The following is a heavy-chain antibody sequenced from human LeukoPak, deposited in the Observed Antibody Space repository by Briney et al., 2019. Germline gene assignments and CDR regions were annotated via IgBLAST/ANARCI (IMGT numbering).Heavy chain of an antibody. CDR2: INPNSSGT. J-gene: IGHJ4*02. Sequence: ASVKVSCKASGYTFTGYYMHWVRQAPGQGLEWMGWINPNSSGTNYAQKFQGWVTMTRDTSISTAYMELSRLRSDDTAVYYCARDGDCSSTSCYTFDYWGQGTLVTVSS. CDR1: GYTFTGYY. V-gene: IGHV1-2*04. CDR3: ARDGDCSSTSCYTFDY. D-gene: IGHD2-2*02.